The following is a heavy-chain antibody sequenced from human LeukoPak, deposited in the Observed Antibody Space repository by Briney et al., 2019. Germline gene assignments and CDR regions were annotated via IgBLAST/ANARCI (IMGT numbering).Heavy chain of an antibody. Sequence: SETLSLTCAVYGGSFSGYYWSWIRQPPGKGLEWIGEINHSGSTNFNPSLKSRVTMSVDTSKNQFSLKLSSVTAADTAVYYCARGGITIGYYYYCGMDVWGQGTTVTVSS. D-gene: IGHD3-10*01. CDR2: INHSGST. CDR3: ARGGITIGYYYYCGMDV. J-gene: IGHJ6*02. CDR1: GGSFSGYY. V-gene: IGHV4-34*01.